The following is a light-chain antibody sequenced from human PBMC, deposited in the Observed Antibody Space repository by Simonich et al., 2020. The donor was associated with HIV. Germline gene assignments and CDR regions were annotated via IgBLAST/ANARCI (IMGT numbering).Light chain of an antibody. V-gene: IGLV1-40*01. Sequence: QSVLTQPPSVSGAPGQRVTISCTGSSSNIGAGYDVPWYQQLPGTPPKLLIYDNRNRPSGVPDRFSGSKSGTSASLAITGLQADDEADYYCQSSDSSLSGSVFGGGTKLTVL. CDR3: QSSDSSLSGSV. CDR2: DNR. CDR1: SSNIGAGYD. J-gene: IGLJ3*02.